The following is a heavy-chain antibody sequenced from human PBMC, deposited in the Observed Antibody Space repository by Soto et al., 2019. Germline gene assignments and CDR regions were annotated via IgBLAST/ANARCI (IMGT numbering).Heavy chain of an antibody. J-gene: IGHJ5*02. CDR3: ARVFSASSSFFDP. Sequence: QVQLQESGPGLVKPSQTLSLTCTVSGGSISSGGYYWSWIRQHPGKGLEWIGYIYYSGSTYYNPSLQSRVTISVDTSNHQFSLKLSSVTAADTAVYYCARVFSASSSFFDPWGQGTLLTVSS. V-gene: IGHV4-31*03. D-gene: IGHD6-13*01. CDR1: GGSISSGGYY. CDR2: IYYSGST.